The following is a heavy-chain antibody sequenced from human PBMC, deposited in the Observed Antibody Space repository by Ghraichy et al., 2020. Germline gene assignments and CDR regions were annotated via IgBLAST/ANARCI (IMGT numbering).Heavy chain of an antibody. CDR1: GFSFDGYN. V-gene: IGHV3-48*02. D-gene: IGHD2-21*01. CDR2: ITSSGRTI. J-gene: IGHJ6*02. CDR3: ARGSMVVRYFYYDGMGV. Sequence: GGSLRLSCVGSGFSFDGYNMNWVRQAPGKSLEWVSCITSSGRTIAYADSVRGRFTISRDNAQNSLYLQMKSLRDEDTAVYYCARGSMVVRYFYYDGMGVWGQGTTVTVSS.